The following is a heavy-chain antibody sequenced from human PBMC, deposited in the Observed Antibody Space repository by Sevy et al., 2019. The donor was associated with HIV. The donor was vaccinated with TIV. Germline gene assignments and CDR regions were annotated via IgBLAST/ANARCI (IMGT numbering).Heavy chain of an antibody. V-gene: IGHV5-51*01. CDR1: GYRFSNYW. D-gene: IGHD3-22*01. CDR2: XYPDDSDT. CDR3: GRRYYYDGSGYYGGAFDV. Sequence: GESLKISCKGSGYRFSNYWIAWXRXXPGKGLXWXXIXYPDDSDTRYSPSFQGQVTISVDKSISTAYLQWSSLKASDTAMYYCGRRYYYDGSGYYGGAFDVWGQGTMVTVSS. J-gene: IGHJ3*01.